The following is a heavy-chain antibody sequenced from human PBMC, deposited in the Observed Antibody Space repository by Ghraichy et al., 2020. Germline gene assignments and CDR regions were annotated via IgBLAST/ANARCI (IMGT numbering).Heavy chain of an antibody. Sequence: GGSLRLSCAASGITFGAYGMSWVRQAPGKGLDWVSAVDGSGARTYYADSVKGRFTISRDNPKNTLYLQMNSLRAEDTAIYFCVTETFLGATKGDHWGQGTLVTVSS. CDR1: GITFGAYG. J-gene: IGHJ4*02. V-gene: IGHV3-23*01. CDR3: VTETFLGATKGDH. CDR2: VDGSGART. D-gene: IGHD1-26*01.